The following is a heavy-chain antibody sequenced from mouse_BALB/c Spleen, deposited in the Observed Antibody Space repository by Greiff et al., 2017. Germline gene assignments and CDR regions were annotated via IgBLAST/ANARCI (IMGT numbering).Heavy chain of an antibody. V-gene: IGHV5-17*02. CDR1: GFTFSSFG. Sequence: EVQVVESGGGLVQPGGSRKLSCAASGFTFSSFGMHWVRQAPEKGLEWVAYISSGSSTIYYADTVKGRFTISRDNPKNTLFLQMTSLRSEDTAMYYCAREGSHYFDYWGQGTTLTVSS. J-gene: IGHJ2*01. CDR3: AREGSHYFDY. CDR2: ISSGSSTI. D-gene: IGHD3-2*02.